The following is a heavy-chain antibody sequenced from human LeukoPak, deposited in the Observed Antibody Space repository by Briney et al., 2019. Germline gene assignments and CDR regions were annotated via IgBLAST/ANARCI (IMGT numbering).Heavy chain of an antibody. D-gene: IGHD1-14*01. CDR2: IYHSGST. Sequence: SETLSLTCAVSGGSFSSGGYSWSWIRQPPGKGLEWIGYIYHSGSTYYNPSLKSRVTISVDRSKNQFSLKLSSVTAADTAVYYCARGRGLTNPPFDYWGQGTLVTVSS. CDR3: ARGRGLTNPPFDY. V-gene: IGHV4-30-2*01. CDR1: GGSFSSGGYS. J-gene: IGHJ4*02.